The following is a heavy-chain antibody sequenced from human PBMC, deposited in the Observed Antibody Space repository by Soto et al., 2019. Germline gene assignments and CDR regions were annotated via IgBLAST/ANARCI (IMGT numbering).Heavy chain of an antibody. CDR3: AYRPPRVFGDNWFDP. Sequence: QITLKESGPTLVKPTQTLTLTCTLSGVSLSTDGVGVAWIRQPPGKALEWLALVYWDDDQRYSPSMKSRLTITKDTSKNQVVLTMTAMDPVDTATYYCAYRPPRVFGDNWFDPWGQGTLVTVSS. V-gene: IGHV2-5*02. D-gene: IGHD3-3*01. CDR1: GVSLSTDGVG. J-gene: IGHJ5*02. CDR2: VYWDDDQ.